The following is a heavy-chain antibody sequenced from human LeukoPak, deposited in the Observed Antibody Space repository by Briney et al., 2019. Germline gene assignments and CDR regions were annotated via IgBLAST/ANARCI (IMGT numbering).Heavy chain of an antibody. V-gene: IGHV3-30*02. J-gene: IGHJ4*02. CDR3: AKDHSQNFDY. CDR2: LRRDGSDK. D-gene: IGHD5-18*01. CDR1: GFTFSSYG. Sequence: PGGSLRLSCAASGFTFSSYGMHWIRQAPGKGLEWVAFLRRDGSDKYYADSVKGRFTISRDNSKNTVYLQMNSLRPEDTAVYYCAKDHSQNFDYWGQGTLVTVSS.